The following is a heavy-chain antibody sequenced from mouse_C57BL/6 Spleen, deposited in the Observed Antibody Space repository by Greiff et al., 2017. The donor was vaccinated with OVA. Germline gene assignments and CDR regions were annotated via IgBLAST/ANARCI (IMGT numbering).Heavy chain of an antibody. D-gene: IGHD2-5*01. Sequence: QVQLQQSGAELVRPGTSVKVSCKASGYAFTNYLIEWVKQRPGQGLEWIGVINPGSGGTNYNEKFKGKATLTADKSSSTAYMQLSSLTSEDSAVYFGERGGSNYGGFAYWGQGTLVTVSA. CDR1: GYAFTNYL. CDR3: ERGGSNYGGFAY. V-gene: IGHV1-54*01. CDR2: INPGSGGT. J-gene: IGHJ3*01.